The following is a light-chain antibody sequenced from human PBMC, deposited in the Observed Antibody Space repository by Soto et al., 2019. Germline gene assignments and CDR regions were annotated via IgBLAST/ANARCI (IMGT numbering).Light chain of an antibody. CDR2: AAS. J-gene: IGKJ2*01. Sequence: DIQMTQSPSSLSVSVGDRVTFNCRTSQSITNYLNWYQQKPGKAPKLLVYAASSLQSGVPSRFSGNGSGTDFTLTISSLQREDFASYYCQQSDSYPYTFGQGTKLEIK. CDR3: QQSDSYPYT. CDR1: QSITNY. V-gene: IGKV1-39*01.